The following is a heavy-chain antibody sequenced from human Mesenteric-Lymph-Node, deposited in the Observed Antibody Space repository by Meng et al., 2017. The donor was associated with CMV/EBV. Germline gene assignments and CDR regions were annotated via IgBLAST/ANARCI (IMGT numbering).Heavy chain of an antibody. D-gene: IGHD3-10*01. Sequence: SGGSISSSNGWSWVRQPPGKGLEWIGEIYHSGSTNYNPSLKSRVTISVDKSKNQFSLKLSSVTAADTAVYYCARGAYYGSGSYALGYWGQGTLVTVSS. CDR1: GGSISSSNG. CDR2: IYHSGST. CDR3: ARGAYYGSGSYALGY. V-gene: IGHV4-4*02. J-gene: IGHJ4*02.